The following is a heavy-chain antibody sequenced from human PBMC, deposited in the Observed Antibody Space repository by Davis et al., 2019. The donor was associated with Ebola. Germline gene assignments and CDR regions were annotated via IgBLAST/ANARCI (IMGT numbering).Heavy chain of an antibody. Sequence: GESLKISCAASRFTFSDYFMGWVRQPPGRVLEWVGHIKIKGDSYSTEYAASVKGRFAISRDDSRSSLYLEMNSLKTEDTAVYYCVREYYWYFDLWGRGTLVTVSS. CDR2: IKIKGDSYST. J-gene: IGHJ2*01. CDR1: RFTFSDYF. V-gene: IGHV3-72*01. CDR3: VREYYWYFDL.